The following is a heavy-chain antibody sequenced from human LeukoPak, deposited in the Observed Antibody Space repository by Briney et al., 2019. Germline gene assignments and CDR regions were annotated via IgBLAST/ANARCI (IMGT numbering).Heavy chain of an antibody. J-gene: IGHJ5*02. CDR1: GFTFSDYS. CDR2: VNSDGRIT. CDR3: VRSDWFDN. V-gene: IGHV3-74*03. Sequence: PGGSLRLSCTSSGFTFSDYSMNWVRQAPGKGLVWVSRVNSDGRITKYADSVKGRFTISRDNAKNTLYLQMNSLRAEDTAMYYCVRSDWFDNWGQGTLVTVSS.